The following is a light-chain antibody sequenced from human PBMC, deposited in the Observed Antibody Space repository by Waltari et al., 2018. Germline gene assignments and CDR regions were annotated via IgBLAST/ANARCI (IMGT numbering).Light chain of an antibody. CDR1: QSISDY. CDR3: QQSYSSPWT. CDR2: TAS. J-gene: IGKJ1*01. V-gene: IGKV1-39*01. Sequence: IQMTQSPPALSASVGDRVAITCRASQSISDYLHWYQQKPGKAPRVLIYTASSLQRGVPTRFSGSGSGTEFTLTISTLQPGDAATYYCQQSYSSPWTFGQGTKVEIK.